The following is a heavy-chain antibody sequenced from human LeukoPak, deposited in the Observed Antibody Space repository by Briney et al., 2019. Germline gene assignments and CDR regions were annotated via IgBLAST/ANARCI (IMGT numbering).Heavy chain of an antibody. CDR3: ARLSGGGDGSMKYTNYGMDV. V-gene: IGHV4-59*08. Sequence: SETLSLTCTVSGGSISSYYWSWIRQPPGKGLEWIGYIYYSGSTNYNPSLKSRVTISVDTSKNQFSLKLSSVTAADTAVYYCARLSGGGDGSMKYTNYGMDVWGQGTTVTVSS. CDR2: IYYSGST. J-gene: IGHJ6*02. CDR1: GGSISSYY. D-gene: IGHD2-21*02.